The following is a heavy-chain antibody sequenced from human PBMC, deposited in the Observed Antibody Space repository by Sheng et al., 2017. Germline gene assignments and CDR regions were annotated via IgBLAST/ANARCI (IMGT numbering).Heavy chain of an antibody. V-gene: IGHV3-11*04. Sequence: QVQLVESGGGLVKPGESLRLSCAASGFSFSDYYMNWIRQAPGKGLEWVAILGHIGNGEDYADSVKGRFTISRDNSKNTLYLQLNNVRAEDTAVYYCARDLGMGRSVDYWGQGTLVTVSS. D-gene: IGHD1-20*01. J-gene: IGHJ4*02. CDR1: GFSFSDYY. CDR2: LGHIGNGE. CDR3: ARDLGMGRSVDY.